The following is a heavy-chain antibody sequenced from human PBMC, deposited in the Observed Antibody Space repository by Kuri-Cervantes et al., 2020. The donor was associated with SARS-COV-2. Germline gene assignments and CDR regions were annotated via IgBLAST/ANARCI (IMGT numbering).Heavy chain of an antibody. Sequence: GESLKISCAASGFTFSSYSMNWVRQAPGKGLEWVSYISSSSSTIYYADSVKGRFTISRDNAKNTLYLQMNSLRAEDTAVYYCAKSSSWYFDYWGQGTLVTVSS. D-gene: IGHD6-13*01. J-gene: IGHJ4*02. CDR1: GFTFSSYS. V-gene: IGHV3-48*01. CDR2: ISSSSSTI. CDR3: AKSSSWYFDY.